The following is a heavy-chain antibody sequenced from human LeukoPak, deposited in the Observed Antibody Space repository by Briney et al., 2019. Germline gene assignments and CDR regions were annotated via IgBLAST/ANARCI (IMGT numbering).Heavy chain of an antibody. J-gene: IGHJ2*01. Sequence: SETLSLTCTVSGGSISGYYYNWIRQPPGKGLEWIGYIYYSGSTKYNPSLKSRVTISLDTSKNQFSLKLSSVTTADTAVYYCARSVVTLYWYFDLWGRGTLVTVSS. CDR2: IYYSGST. CDR3: ARSVVTLYWYFDL. V-gene: IGHV4-59*01. D-gene: IGHD4-23*01. CDR1: GGSISGYY.